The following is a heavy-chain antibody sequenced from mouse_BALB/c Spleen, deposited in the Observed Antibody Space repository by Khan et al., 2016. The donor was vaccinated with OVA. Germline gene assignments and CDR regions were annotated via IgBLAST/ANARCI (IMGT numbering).Heavy chain of an antibody. J-gene: IGHJ4*01. Sequence: QVQLKQSGPGLVAPSQSLSNTCTVSGFSLTSYGVNWVRQPPGEGLEWRGGIWGDGSTNYHSTLKTRLIHSKDSSKRQVFLTLNSLQTDDTATYYCAKFTPDYYSMDYWGQGTSGTVST. CDR1: GFSLTSYG. CDR3: AKFTPDYYSMDY. V-gene: IGHV2-3*01. D-gene: IGHD1-1*01. CDR2: IWGDGST.